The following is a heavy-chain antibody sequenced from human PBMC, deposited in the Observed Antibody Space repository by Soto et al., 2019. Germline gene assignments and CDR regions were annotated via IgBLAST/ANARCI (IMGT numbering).Heavy chain of an antibody. V-gene: IGHV4-34*01. D-gene: IGHD3-10*01. Sequence: QVQLQRWGAGLLKPSETLSLTCSIFGESFNAYYWTWIRQPPGKGLEWIGEINHSGTTNYNPSLKSRVSISIDTSKYQLSLSLTSVTAADTAVYYCANTTHYYGSGILNLGQGNLVTVSS. CDR3: ANTTHYYGSGILN. CDR2: INHSGTT. J-gene: IGHJ4*02. CDR1: GESFNAYY.